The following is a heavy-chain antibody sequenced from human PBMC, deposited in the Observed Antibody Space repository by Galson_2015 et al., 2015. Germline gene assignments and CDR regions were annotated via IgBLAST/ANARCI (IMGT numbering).Heavy chain of an antibody. J-gene: IGHJ4*02. D-gene: IGHD6-25*01. CDR1: GFTFSDYY. CDR2: ISSGGSTT. CDR3: ARYESGFYFDS. Sequence: SLRLSCAASGFTFSDYYVAWIRQAPGKGLEWLSYISSGGSTTYHADSVQGRFSISRDNAKNALYLQVSSLTVEDTAVYYCARYESGFYFDSWGQGVLVTVSS. V-gene: IGHV3-11*01.